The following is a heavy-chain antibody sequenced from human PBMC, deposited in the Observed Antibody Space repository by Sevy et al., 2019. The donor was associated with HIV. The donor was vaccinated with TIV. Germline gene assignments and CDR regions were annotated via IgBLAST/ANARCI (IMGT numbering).Heavy chain of an antibody. CDR2: ISYDGSNK. CDR1: GFTFSSYA. D-gene: IGHD2-2*01. J-gene: IGHJ5*02. Sequence: GGSLRLSCAASGFTFSSYAMHWVRQAPGKGPEWVAVISYDGSNKYYADSVKGRFTISRDNSKNTLYLQMNSLRAEDTAVYYCARDNLGYCISTSCPAWFDPWGQGTLVTVSS. CDR3: ARDNLGYCISTSCPAWFDP. V-gene: IGHV3-30-3*01.